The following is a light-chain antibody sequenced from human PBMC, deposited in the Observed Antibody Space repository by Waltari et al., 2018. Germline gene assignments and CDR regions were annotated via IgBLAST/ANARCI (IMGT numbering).Light chain of an antibody. CDR1: QSLVHSDGKTY. Sequence: DVVMTQSPLSLPVTLGQPATISCRSSQSLVHSDGKTYLNWFKQRPGQSPRRLIYKVFNRDSGVPDRFSGSGSGTDFTLTISRVEAEDVGTYYCMQATQWPLTFGQGTKVEIK. CDR3: MQATQWPLT. J-gene: IGKJ1*01. CDR2: KVF. V-gene: IGKV2-30*02.